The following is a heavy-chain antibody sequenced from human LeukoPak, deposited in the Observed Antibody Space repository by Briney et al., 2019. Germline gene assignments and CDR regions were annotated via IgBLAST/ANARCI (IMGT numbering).Heavy chain of an antibody. J-gene: IGHJ4*02. CDR1: GFTFDDYA. Sequence: QPGRSLRLSCAASGFTFDDYAMHWVRQAPGKGLEWVSGISWNSGSIGYADSVKGRFTISRDNAKNSLYLQMNSLRAEDTALYYCAKGEGGGYYFDYWGQGTLVTVSS. CDR2: ISWNSGSI. V-gene: IGHV3-9*01. D-gene: IGHD3-22*01. CDR3: AKGEGGGYYFDY.